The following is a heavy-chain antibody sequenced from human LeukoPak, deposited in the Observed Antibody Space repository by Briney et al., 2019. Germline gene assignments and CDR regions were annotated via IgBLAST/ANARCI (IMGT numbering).Heavy chain of an antibody. CDR3: AKGGAVADY. D-gene: IGHD6-19*01. CDR2: IRGRGCST. V-gene: IGHV3-23*01. CDR1: GLTFSIYA. Sequence: GGSQTLSCAVSGLTFSIYAMRWARQAPGKGREWVTAIRGRGCSTFYADSVKARFTIHRDNSKTTLYLQMNSRRGGDMAVYYCAKGGAVADYWGEGALVSVSS. J-gene: IGHJ4*02.